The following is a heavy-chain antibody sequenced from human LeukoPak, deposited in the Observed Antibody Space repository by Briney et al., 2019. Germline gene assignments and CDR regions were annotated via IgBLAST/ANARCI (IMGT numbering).Heavy chain of an antibody. D-gene: IGHD3-10*01. J-gene: IGHJ6*03. CDR1: GGTFSSYA. V-gene: IGHV1-69*05. CDR2: IIPIFGTA. Sequence: SVKVSCKASGGTFSSYAISWVRQAPGQGLEWMGEIIPIFGTANYAQKFQGRVTITTDESTSTAYMELSSLRSEDTAVYYCARQAGDYYYYYMDVWGKGTTVTVSS. CDR3: ARQAGDYYYYYMDV.